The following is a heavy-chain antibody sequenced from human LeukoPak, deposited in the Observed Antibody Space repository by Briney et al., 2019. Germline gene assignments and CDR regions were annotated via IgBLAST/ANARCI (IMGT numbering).Heavy chain of an antibody. CDR3: ATYRSSWSSFDF. CDR1: GYTCTDYY. V-gene: IGHV1-2*02. CDR2: INPVSGGT. D-gene: IGHD6-13*01. Sequence: ASVKVSCKASGYTCTDYYMHWVRLAPGQGPEWMGWINPVSGGTTYTQKFQARVTMTRDTSISTAYMELSRLTSGDTAVYYCATYRSSWSSFDFWGQGTLVTVSS. J-gene: IGHJ4*02.